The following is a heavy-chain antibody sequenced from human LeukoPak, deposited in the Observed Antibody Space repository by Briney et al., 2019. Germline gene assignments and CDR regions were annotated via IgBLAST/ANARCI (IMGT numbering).Heavy chain of an antibody. V-gene: IGHV4-59*01. D-gene: IGHD1-26*01. CDR2: IYYSGST. CDR3: ARGVNSGYFDY. Sequence: SETLSLACTVSGGSISSYYWSWIRQPPGKGLEWIGYIYYSGSTNYNPSLKSRVTISVDTSKNQFSLKLTSVTAADTAVYYCARGVNSGYFDYCGQGTLVTVSS. CDR1: GGSISSYY. J-gene: IGHJ4*02.